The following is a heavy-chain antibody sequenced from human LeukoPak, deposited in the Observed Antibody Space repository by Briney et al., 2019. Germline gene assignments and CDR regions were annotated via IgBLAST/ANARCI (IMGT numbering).Heavy chain of an antibody. CDR3: ARGRFYHDSPE. V-gene: IGHV3-7*01. CDR2: INHDGTEK. J-gene: IGHJ4*02. D-gene: IGHD3-22*01. Sequence: PGGSLRLSCKASGFTFTVYWMTWVRQAPGKGLEWVANINHDGTEKYYVDSVKGRFTISRENAKKSLFLQMSSLRAEDTAVYYCARGRFYHDSPEWGQGTLVTVSS. CDR1: GFTFTVYW.